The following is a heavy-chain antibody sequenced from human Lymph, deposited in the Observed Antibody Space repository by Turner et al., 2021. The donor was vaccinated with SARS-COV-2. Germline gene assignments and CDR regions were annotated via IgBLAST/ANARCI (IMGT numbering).Heavy chain of an antibody. J-gene: IGHJ6*02. D-gene: IGHD3-3*01. Sequence: QVQLVQSGAEVKKPGPSVQVSCKASGYTFTGYYRHWVRQAPGQGLEWMGWINPNSGGTNYAQKFQGRVTMTRDTSISTAYMELSRLRSDDTAVYYCARDVERYNDFWSGYSGGYGLDVWGQGTTVTVSS. V-gene: IGHV1-2*02. CDR2: INPNSGGT. CDR3: ARDVERYNDFWSGYSGGYGLDV. CDR1: GYTFTGYY.